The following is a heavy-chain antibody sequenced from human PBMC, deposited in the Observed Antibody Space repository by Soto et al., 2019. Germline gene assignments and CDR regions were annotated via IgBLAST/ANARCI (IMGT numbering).Heavy chain of an antibody. CDR2: ISNDGSNK. V-gene: IGHV3-30*03. D-gene: IGHD5-18*01. J-gene: IGHJ4*02. Sequence: GGSLRLSCAASVFTFSKYAMTWARQAPGKGLEWVAFISNDGSNKYYADSVKGRFTISRDNSKNTLYLQMNSLRAEDTAVYYCARPDTAFDYWGQGTLVTVSS. CDR1: VFTFSKYA. CDR3: ARPDTAFDY.